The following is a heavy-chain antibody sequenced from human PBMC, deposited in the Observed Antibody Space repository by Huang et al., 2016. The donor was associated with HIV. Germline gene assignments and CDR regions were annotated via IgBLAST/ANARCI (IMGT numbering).Heavy chain of an antibody. V-gene: IGHV3-30*02. J-gene: IGHJ3*02. D-gene: IGHD3-10*01. CDR2: IRYDGSNK. Sequence: QVQLVESGGGVVQPGGSLRLSCAASGFTFRSYGMHWVRQAPGKGLEWVAFIRYDGSNKYYADSVRGRFTISRDNSKNTLYLQRNSLRAEDTAVYYCAKGSMANAFDIWGQGTMVTVSS. CDR3: AKGSMANAFDI. CDR1: GFTFRSYG.